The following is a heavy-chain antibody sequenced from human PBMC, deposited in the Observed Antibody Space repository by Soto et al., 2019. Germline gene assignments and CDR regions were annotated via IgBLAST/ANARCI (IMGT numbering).Heavy chain of an antibody. CDR1: GFTFSSYE. CDR3: ARDLRITIFGVVTPYGMDV. Sequence: PGGSLRLSCAASGFTFSSYEMNWVRQAPGKGLEWVSYISSSGSTIYYADSVKGRFTISRDNAKNSLYLQMNSLRAEDTAVYYCARDLRITIFGVVTPYGMDVWGQGTTVTVSS. D-gene: IGHD3-3*01. J-gene: IGHJ6*02. CDR2: ISSSGSTI. V-gene: IGHV3-48*03.